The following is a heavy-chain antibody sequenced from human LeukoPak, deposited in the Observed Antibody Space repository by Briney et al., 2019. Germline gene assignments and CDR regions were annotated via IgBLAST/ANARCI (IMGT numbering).Heavy chain of an antibody. CDR1: GFTFDDYA. Sequence: PGGSLRLSCAASGFTFDDYAMHWVRQAPGKGLEWVSGISWNSGSIGYADSVKGRFTISRDNAKNSLYLQMNSLRAEDTALYYCAKDYKAIGQWLFDYWGQGTLVTVSS. D-gene: IGHD6-19*01. J-gene: IGHJ4*02. CDR3: AKDYKAIGQWLFDY. V-gene: IGHV3-9*01. CDR2: ISWNSGSI.